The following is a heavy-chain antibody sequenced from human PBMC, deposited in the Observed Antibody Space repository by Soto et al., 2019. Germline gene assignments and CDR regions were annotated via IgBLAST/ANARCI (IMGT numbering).Heavy chain of an antibody. Sequence: RGGSLTPSCAPSGFSFSSYAMSWVRPAHEKGLEWVSAISGSGGSTYYADSVKGRFTISRDNSKNTLYLQMNSLRAEDTAVYYCAKFAVAVITTRPMDYWGQGTPVTVSS. CDR3: AKFAVAVITTRPMDY. CDR2: ISGSGGST. D-gene: IGHD3-22*01. CDR1: GFSFSSYA. V-gene: IGHV3-23*01. J-gene: IGHJ4*02.